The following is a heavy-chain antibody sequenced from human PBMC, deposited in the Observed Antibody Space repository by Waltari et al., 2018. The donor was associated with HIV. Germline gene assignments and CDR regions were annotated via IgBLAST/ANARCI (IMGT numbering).Heavy chain of an antibody. D-gene: IGHD1-26*01. J-gene: IGHJ4*02. CDR1: GGSISPYY. Sequence: QVQLQESGPGLVKASETLSLTCSVSGGSISPYYWSWVRQSPGRGLELIGFVYHSGTTNSNPGLKRRVTISVDTSQSQFSMELRAVTAADTAVYYCARHLSYSNYDACDSWGQGTLVTVSS. V-gene: IGHV4-59*08. CDR3: ARHLSYSNYDACDS. CDR2: VYHSGTT.